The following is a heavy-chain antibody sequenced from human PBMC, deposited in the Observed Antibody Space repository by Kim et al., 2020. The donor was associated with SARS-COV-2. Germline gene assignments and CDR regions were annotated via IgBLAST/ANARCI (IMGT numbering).Heavy chain of an antibody. D-gene: IGHD2-2*01. CDR2: IYHSEST. Sequence: SETLSLTCAVSGGSISSGGYSWSWIRQPPGKGLEWIGYIYHSESTYYNPSLKSRVTISVDRSKNQFSLKLSSVTAADTAVYYCATTRGYCSSTSCPFDYWGQGTLVTVSS. V-gene: IGHV4-30-2*01. CDR3: ATTRGYCSSTSCPFDY. J-gene: IGHJ4*02. CDR1: GGSISSGGYS.